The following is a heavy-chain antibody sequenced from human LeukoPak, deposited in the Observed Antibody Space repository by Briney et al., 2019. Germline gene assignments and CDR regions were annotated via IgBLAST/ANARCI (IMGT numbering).Heavy chain of an antibody. CDR1: GYTFTSYD. Sequence: ASVKVSCKASGYTFTSYDINWVRQATGQGLEWMGWMNPNSGNTGYAQKFQGRVTMTRNTSISTAYMELSSLRSEDTAVYYCARGRCSGGSCYSGEDYWGQGTLVTVSS. CDR2: MNPNSGNT. CDR3: ARGRCSGGSCYSGEDY. V-gene: IGHV1-8*01. J-gene: IGHJ4*02. D-gene: IGHD2-15*01.